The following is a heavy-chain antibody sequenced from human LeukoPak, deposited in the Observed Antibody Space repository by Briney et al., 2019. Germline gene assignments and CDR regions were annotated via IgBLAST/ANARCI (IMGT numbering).Heavy chain of an antibody. J-gene: IGHJ4*02. V-gene: IGHV3-23*01. CDR3: AKAMCSGGSCYCHLDY. CDR1: GFPFSGYA. D-gene: IGHD2-15*01. Sequence: QPGGSLQLSCAASGFPFSGYAMSWVRQAPGKGLEWVSVISGSGGNTYYADSVKGRLIISRDNSNNTLYLQLNSLRAEDTAIYYCAKAMCSGGSCYCHLDYWGQGTLVTVSS. CDR2: ISGSGGNT.